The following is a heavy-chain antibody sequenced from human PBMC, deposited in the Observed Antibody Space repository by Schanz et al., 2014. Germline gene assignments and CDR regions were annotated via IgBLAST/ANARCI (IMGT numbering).Heavy chain of an antibody. J-gene: IGHJ3*01. CDR2: IIPILDKT. V-gene: IGHV1-46*01. D-gene: IGHD3-9*01. Sequence: QVQLVQSGAEVKKPGASVKVSCKASGYTFTSYYMHWVRQAPGQGLEWMGRIIPILDKTNYAQKFQGRVTMTADKSTSTVYMEVSGLRSEDTAVYYCAKVDRTRYYAMDVWGQGTIVTVSS. CDR1: GYTFTSYY. CDR3: AKVDRTRYYAMDV.